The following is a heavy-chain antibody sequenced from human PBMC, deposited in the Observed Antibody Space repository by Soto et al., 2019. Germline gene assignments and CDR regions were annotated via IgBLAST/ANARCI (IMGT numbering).Heavy chain of an antibody. CDR1: GYTFTGYY. Sequence: ASVKVSCKASGYTFTGYYMHWVRQAPGQGLEWMGWINPNSGGTNYAQKFQGRVTMTRDTSISTAYMELSSLRSEDTAVYYCARLIAARPVNYYYGMDVWGQGTTVTVSS. V-gene: IGHV1-2*02. J-gene: IGHJ6*02. CDR3: ARLIAARPVNYYYGMDV. D-gene: IGHD6-13*01. CDR2: INPNSGGT.